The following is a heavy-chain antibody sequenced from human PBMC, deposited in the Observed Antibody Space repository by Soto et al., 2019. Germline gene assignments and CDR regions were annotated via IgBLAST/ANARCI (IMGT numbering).Heavy chain of an antibody. Sequence: ASVKVSCKASGYTFTSYYMHWVRQAPGQGLEWMGIMNPSGGSTSYAQKFQGRVTMTRDTSTSTVYMELSSLRSDDTAVYYCARDRRYSSSWYYYYYGMDVWGQGTTVTVSS. D-gene: IGHD6-13*01. CDR2: MNPSGGST. V-gene: IGHV1-46*01. CDR3: ARDRRYSSSWYYYYYGMDV. CDR1: GYTFTSYY. J-gene: IGHJ6*02.